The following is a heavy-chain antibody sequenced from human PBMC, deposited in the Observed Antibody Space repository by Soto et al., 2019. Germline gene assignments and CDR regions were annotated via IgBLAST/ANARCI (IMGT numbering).Heavy chain of an antibody. J-gene: IGHJ6*02. Sequence: SVKVSCKASGGTFSSYAISWVRQAPGQGLEWMGGIIPIFGTANYAQKFQGRVTITADESTSTAYMELSSLRSEDTAVYYCARGVAVAGIYYYYGMDVWGQGTTVTVSS. V-gene: IGHV1-69*13. CDR3: ARGVAVAGIYYYYGMDV. CDR1: GGTFSSYA. CDR2: IIPIFGTA. D-gene: IGHD6-19*01.